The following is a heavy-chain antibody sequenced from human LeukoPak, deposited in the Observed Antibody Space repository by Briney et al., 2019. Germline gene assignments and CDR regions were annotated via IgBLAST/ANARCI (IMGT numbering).Heavy chain of an antibody. D-gene: IGHD6-19*01. CDR2: IYYSGST. Sequence: SETLSLTCTVSGGSISSYYWTWIRQPPGKGLEWIGYIYYSGSTNYNPSLKSRVTISVDTPKNQFSLRLSSVTAADTAVYYCASERRYSSGRWDYYFDYWGQGTLVTVSS. J-gene: IGHJ4*02. CDR1: GGSISSYY. V-gene: IGHV4-59*12. CDR3: ASERRYSSGRWDYYFDY.